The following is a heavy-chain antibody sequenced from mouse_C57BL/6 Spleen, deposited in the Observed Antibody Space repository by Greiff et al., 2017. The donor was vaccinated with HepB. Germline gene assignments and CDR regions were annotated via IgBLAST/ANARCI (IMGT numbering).Heavy chain of an antibody. V-gene: IGHV1-15*01. CDR1: GYTFTDYE. CDR3: TRWGYYGSSAY. CDR2: IDPETGGT. D-gene: IGHD1-1*01. Sequence: QVQLKESGAELVRPGASVTLSCKASGYTFTDYEMHWVKQTPVHGLEWIGAIDPETGGTAYNQKFKGKAILTADKSSSTAYMELRSLTSEDSAVYYCTRWGYYGSSAYWGQGTLVTVSA. J-gene: IGHJ3*01.